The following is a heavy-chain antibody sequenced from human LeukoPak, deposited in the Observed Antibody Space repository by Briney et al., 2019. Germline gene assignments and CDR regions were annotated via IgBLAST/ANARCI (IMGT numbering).Heavy chain of an antibody. J-gene: IGHJ3*02. Sequence: PGGSLRLSCAASGFTFSSYSMNWVGQAPGKGLEWVSSISSSSSYIYYADSVKGRFTISRDNAKNSLYLQMNSLRAEDTAVYYCARVSSTSSNAFVNWGQGTMVTVSS. CDR3: ARVSSTSSNAFVN. CDR2: ISSSSSYI. V-gene: IGHV3-21*01. D-gene: IGHD2-2*01. CDR1: GFTFSSYS.